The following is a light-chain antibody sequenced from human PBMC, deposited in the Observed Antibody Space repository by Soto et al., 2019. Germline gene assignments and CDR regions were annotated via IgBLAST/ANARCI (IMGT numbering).Light chain of an antibody. J-gene: IGKJ1*01. CDR1: QSVLYSSNNMNY. Sequence: DVVLTQSPDSLAVSLGERATIICKSSQSVLYSSNNMNYLAWYQQKAGQPPKLLIYWASTRESGVPDRFGGSGSGTEFTLTINSLQAEDVAVYYCQQYYSTPWTFGQGTKGDNK. V-gene: IGKV4-1*01. CDR2: WAS. CDR3: QQYYSTPWT.